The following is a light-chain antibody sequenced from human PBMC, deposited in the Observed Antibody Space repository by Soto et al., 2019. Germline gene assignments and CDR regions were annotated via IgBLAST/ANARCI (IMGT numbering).Light chain of an antibody. CDR1: SSNIGSNT. CDR3: AAWDDSLNGQGV. J-gene: IGLJ3*02. CDR2: TNS. Sequence: QSVLTQPPSASGTPGQRVTISCSGSSSNIGSNTVSWYQQVPGTAPKLLIYTNSQRPSGVPDRFSGSKSGTSASLAISGLQSEDEADYYCAAWDDSLNGQGVFGGGTQLTVL. V-gene: IGLV1-44*01.